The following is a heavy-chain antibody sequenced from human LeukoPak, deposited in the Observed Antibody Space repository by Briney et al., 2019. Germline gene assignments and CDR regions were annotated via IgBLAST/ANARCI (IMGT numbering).Heavy chain of an antibody. CDR3: AKERQLVRLVGNFDY. D-gene: IGHD6-13*01. V-gene: IGHV3-74*01. CDR2: INSDGSTT. Sequence: GGSLRLSCAASGFTFSTYWMHWVRQAPGRGLVWVSCINSDGSTTNYADSVKGRFTISRDNSKNTLYLQMNSLRAEDTAVYYCAKERQLVRLVGNFDYWGQGTLVTVSS. J-gene: IGHJ4*02. CDR1: GFTFSTYW.